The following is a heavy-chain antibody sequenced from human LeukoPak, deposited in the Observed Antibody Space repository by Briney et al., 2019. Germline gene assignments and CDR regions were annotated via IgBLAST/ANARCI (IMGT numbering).Heavy chain of an antibody. CDR2: IYNSGST. V-gene: IGHV4-59*01. J-gene: IGHJ5*01. Sequence: SETLSLTCTVSGASISSYFWSWIRQPPGEGLENIGYIYNSGSTNYDPSLKSRVTISVDTSKNQFSLKLTSVTAADTAVYYCARGGASSKWLDSWGQGTLVTVSS. D-gene: IGHD3-16*01. CDR1: GASISSYF. CDR3: ARGGASSKWLDS.